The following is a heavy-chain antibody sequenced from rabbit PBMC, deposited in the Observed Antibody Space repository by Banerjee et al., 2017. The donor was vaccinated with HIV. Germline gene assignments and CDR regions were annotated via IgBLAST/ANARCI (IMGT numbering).Heavy chain of an antibody. D-gene: IGHD8-1*01. CDR1: GFSFSSSDY. Sequence: QSLEESGGDLVKPGASLTLTCTASGFSFSSSDYMCWVRQAPGKGLEWISCIAAGSSGFTYSATWAKGRFTCSKTSSTTVTLQMTSQTVADTATYFCARDTGSSFSSYGMDLWGQGTLVTVS. CDR3: ARDTGSSFSSYGMDL. J-gene: IGHJ3*01. V-gene: IGHV1S40*01. CDR2: IAAGSSGFT.